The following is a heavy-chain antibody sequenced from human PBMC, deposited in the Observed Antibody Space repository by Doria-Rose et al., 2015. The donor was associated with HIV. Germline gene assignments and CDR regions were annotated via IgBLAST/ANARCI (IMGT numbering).Heavy chain of an antibody. V-gene: IGHV1-18*01. CDR2: IGAYNGNT. D-gene: IGHD2-15*01. J-gene: IGHJ4*02. CDR3: ARALGYCDTSNCPPPGY. Sequence: VQLVQSGAEVKEPGASVNVSCKTSGYTFSIFGITWVRQAPGQGLEWMGWIGAYNGNTNYAQKFQGRVTMSTDTPTSTAYMELRSLRSDDTAVYYCARALGYCDTSNCPPPGYWGQGTPVAVSS. CDR1: GYTFSIFG.